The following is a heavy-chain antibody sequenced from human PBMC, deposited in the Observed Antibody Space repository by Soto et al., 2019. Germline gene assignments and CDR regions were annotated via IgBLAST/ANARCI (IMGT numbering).Heavy chain of an antibody. J-gene: IGHJ5*02. CDR3: ARESGDWPLNWFDP. CDR2: ITSDGKSK. CDR1: GFTFSDYA. D-gene: IGHD2-21*02. V-gene: IGHV3-74*01. Sequence: PGGSLRLSCSASGFTFSDYAMHWVRQRPGEGLVWVSRITSDGKSKAYAESVKGRFAISRDNAKNTLYLQMNGLTAEDTAVYYCARESGDWPLNWFDPWGQGTLVTVSS.